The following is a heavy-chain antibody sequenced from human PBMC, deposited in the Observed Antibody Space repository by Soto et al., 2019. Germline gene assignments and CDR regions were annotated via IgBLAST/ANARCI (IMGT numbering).Heavy chain of an antibody. Sequence: GGSLRLSCAASGFTFSSYSMNWVRKAPGKGLEWVSYISSSSSTIYYADSVKGRYTISRNNAKNSLYLQMNSPIAEDTAVYYCARHPERIAQIGWFDPWGQGT. J-gene: IGHJ5*02. V-gene: IGHV3-48*01. CDR1: GFTFSSYS. CDR3: ARHPERIAQIGWFDP. CDR2: ISSSSSTI. D-gene: IGHD6-13*01.